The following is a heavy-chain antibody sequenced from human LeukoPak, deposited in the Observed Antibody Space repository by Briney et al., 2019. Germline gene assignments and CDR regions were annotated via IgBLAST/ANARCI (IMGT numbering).Heavy chain of an antibody. CDR2: IKQDGGET. J-gene: IGHJ6*03. CDR1: GFTFSSYW. Sequence: GVSLRLSCAASGFTFSSYWMTWVRQAPGKGLAWVANIKQDGGETYYVDSVKGRFTISRDNGKNSLYLQMNSLRAEDTAVYYCARRRGFGYMDVWGKGTTVTVSS. D-gene: IGHD3-10*01. CDR3: ARRRGFGYMDV. V-gene: IGHV3-7*01.